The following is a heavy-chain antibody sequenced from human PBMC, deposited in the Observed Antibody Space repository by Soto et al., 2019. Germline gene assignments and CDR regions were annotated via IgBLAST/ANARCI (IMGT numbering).Heavy chain of an antibody. J-gene: IGHJ4*02. D-gene: IGHD2-15*01. CDR3: ATMGTPATGLYFFAY. V-gene: IGHV4-30-4*01. CDR1: GDSISSGNYY. Sequence: PSETLSLTCTVSGDSISSGNYYWSWIRQPPGKGLEWIGFISYSGSTYYSTSLKSRVTISVDTSKSQFSLNLSFVTAADTAVYYCATMGTPATGLYFFAYWGQGSLVTVSS. CDR2: ISYSGST.